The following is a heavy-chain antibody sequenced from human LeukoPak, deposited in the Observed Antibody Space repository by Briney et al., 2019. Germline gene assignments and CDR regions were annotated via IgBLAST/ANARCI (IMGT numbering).Heavy chain of an antibody. V-gene: IGHV3-23*01. D-gene: IGHD4-17*01. CDR3: AKDNGDYVGYFDY. CDR1: GFTFSNYA. J-gene: IGHJ4*02. Sequence: GGSLRLSCAASGFTFSNYAMNWVRQAPGKGLEWVSGISGSGGSTYYADSVKGRFTISRDNSKNTLYLQMNSLRAEDTAVYYCAKDNGDYVGYFDYWGQGTLLTVSS. CDR2: ISGSGGST.